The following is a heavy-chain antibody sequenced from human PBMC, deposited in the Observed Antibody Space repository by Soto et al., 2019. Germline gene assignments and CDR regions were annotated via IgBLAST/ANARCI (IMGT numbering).Heavy chain of an antibody. CDR2: ISVSGTMR. J-gene: IGHJ6*02. Sequence: QLVESGGGSVQPGRSLRLSCAPSGFTFSSYEMNWVRQAPGKGLEWVSYISVSGTMRFYADAVKGRFTISRDNTKKILYLQMNSLRAEVTALYYCATAGLTGTVWGQGTTVTVSS. CDR1: GFTFSSYE. V-gene: IGHV3-48*03. CDR3: ATAGLTGTV. D-gene: IGHD3-9*01.